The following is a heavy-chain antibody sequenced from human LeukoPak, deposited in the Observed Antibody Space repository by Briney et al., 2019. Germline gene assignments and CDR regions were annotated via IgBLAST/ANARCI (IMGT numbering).Heavy chain of an antibody. CDR2: ITSSGGTT. CDR3: AGERNCGGDCYQGSWFDP. CDR1: GFTFNSHE. D-gene: IGHD2-21*02. Sequence: GGSLRLSCAASGFTFNSHEMHWVRQAPGKGLEWVSYITSSGGTTYYADSVKGRFTVSRDNAKNSLFLQMNSLRAEDTAIYYCAGERNCGGDCYQGSWFDPWGQGTLVTVSS. J-gene: IGHJ5*02. V-gene: IGHV3-48*03.